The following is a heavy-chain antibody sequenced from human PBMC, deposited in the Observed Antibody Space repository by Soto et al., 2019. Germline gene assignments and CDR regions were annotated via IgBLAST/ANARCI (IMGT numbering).Heavy chain of an antibody. CDR1: GFTFSNYA. J-gene: IGHJ5*02. CDR2: ISGSGGST. Sequence: EVQILESGGGLVQPGGSLRLSCAASGFTFSNYAMSWVRQAPGKGLEWVSGISGSGGSTYYADSVKGRFTISRDNSKNTLYLQMNSLRAEDTAVYYCAIEGHSSSWTDPWGQGTLVTVSS. V-gene: IGHV3-23*01. CDR3: AIEGHSSSWTDP. D-gene: IGHD6-13*01.